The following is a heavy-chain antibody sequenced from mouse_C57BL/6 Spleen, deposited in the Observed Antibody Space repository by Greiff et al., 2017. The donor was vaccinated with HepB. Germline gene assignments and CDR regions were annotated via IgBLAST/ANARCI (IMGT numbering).Heavy chain of an antibody. CDR2: IHPNSGST. CDR3: ASSDSSNNGCFDV. CDR1: GYTFTSYW. D-gene: IGHD2-5*01. Sequence: QVHVKQPGAELVKPGASVKLSCKASGYTFTSYWMHWVKQRPGQGLEWIGMIHPNSGSTNYNEKFKSKATLTVDKSSSTAYMKLSILTSGVSAVYYCASSDSSNNGCFDVWGTGTTVTVSS. J-gene: IGHJ1*03. V-gene: IGHV1-64*01.